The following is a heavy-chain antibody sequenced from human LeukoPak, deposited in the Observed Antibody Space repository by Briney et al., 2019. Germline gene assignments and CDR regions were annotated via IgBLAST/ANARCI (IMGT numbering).Heavy chain of an antibody. Sequence: ASVKASCKASGYTFTGYYMHWVRQAPGQGLEWMGWINPNSGGTNYAQKFQGRVTMTRDTSISTAYMELSRLRSDDTAVYYCATLTPYDSSGFDYWGQGTLVTVSS. CDR3: ATLTPYDSSGFDY. J-gene: IGHJ4*02. CDR1: GYTFTGYY. CDR2: INPNSGGT. D-gene: IGHD3-22*01. V-gene: IGHV1-2*02.